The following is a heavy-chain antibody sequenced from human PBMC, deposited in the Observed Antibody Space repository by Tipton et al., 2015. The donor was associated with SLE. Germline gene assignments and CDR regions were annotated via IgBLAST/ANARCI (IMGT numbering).Heavy chain of an antibody. Sequence: TLSLTCVVSGDSLSSAYFWGWIRQPPGKGLEWIGSISHRGNTYYNPSLKSRVSISVDTSQNQFNLKLRSVTVVDTAMYYCAREHISSLRDAFEVWGQGTMVTVSS. CDR1: GDSLSSAYF. CDR2: ISHRGNT. V-gene: IGHV4-38-2*02. J-gene: IGHJ3*01. CDR3: AREHISSLRDAFEV. D-gene: IGHD2-15*01.